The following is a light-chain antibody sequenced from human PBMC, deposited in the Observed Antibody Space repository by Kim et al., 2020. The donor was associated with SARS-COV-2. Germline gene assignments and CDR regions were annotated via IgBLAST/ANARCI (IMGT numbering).Light chain of an antibody. J-gene: IGKJ2*01. CDR2: RAS. V-gene: IGKV1-5*03. Sequence: LSASVGDRVTITCRASQSIGTSLAWFQQKSGKAPKVLIYRASSLESGVPSRFSGSGSGTEFTLTISSLQPDDFETYYCQQYYSLSTFGQGTKLEIK. CDR3: QQYYSLST. CDR1: QSIGTS.